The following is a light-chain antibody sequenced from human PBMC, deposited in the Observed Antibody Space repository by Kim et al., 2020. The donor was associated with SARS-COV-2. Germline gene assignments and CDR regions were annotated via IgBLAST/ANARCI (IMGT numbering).Light chain of an antibody. CDR3: QAWDSSTVV. CDR1: KLGDKY. Sequence: VSTGQTASITCAGDKLGDKYACWYQQKPGQSPVLVIYQDSKRPSGIPERFSGSNSGNTATLTISGTQAMDEADYYCQAWDSSTVVFGGGTQLTVL. V-gene: IGLV3-1*01. CDR2: QDS. J-gene: IGLJ2*01.